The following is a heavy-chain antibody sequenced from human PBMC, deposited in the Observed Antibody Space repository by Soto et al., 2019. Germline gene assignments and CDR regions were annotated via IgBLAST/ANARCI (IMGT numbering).Heavy chain of an antibody. CDR2: IYPGDSDT. V-gene: IGHV5-51*01. CDR1: GYSFTRYW. Sequence: PGESLKISCKGSGYSFTRYWIGWVRQMPGKGLEGMGIIYPGDSDTRYSPSFQGQVTSSADKAISTAYLQWSSLKASDTAMYYCARRSVAGDWFDPWGQGTLVTVSS. CDR3: ARRSVAGDWFDP. D-gene: IGHD2-21*01. J-gene: IGHJ5*02.